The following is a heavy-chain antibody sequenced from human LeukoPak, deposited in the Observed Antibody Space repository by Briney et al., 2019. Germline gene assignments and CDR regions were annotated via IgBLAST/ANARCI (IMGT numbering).Heavy chain of an antibody. V-gene: IGHV4-59*06. Sequence: SETLSLTCTVSGGSINNYYWSWIRQYPGKGLEWIGYTYYSGSTYYNPSLKSRVTISVDTSKNQFSLKLSSVTAADTAVYYCARGRDSSSWYVHYFDYWGQGTLVTVSS. D-gene: IGHD6-13*01. CDR3: ARGRDSSSWYVHYFDY. CDR1: GGSINNYY. J-gene: IGHJ4*02. CDR2: TYYSGST.